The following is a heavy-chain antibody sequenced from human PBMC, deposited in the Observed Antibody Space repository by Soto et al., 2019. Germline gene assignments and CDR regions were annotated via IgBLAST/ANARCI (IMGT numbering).Heavy chain of an antibody. D-gene: IGHD6-13*01. CDR1: SGSISGYF. Sequence: PSETLSLTCSFSSGSISGYFWSGIRQPPGKELELIAYIHYTGSSYYNPSLKSRVTISIDTSKNQFSLKLSSVSDADTAVYYCAKVGRIAAAGTWFDPWGQGTLVTVSS. J-gene: IGHJ5*02. V-gene: IGHV4-59*01. CDR3: AKVGRIAAAGTWFDP. CDR2: IHYTGSS.